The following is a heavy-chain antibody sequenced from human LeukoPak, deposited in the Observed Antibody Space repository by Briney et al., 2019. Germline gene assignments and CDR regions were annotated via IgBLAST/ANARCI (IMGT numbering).Heavy chain of an antibody. D-gene: IGHD3-3*01. CDR1: GFSFSVYA. J-gene: IGHJ4*02. CDR3: ARDPGVVAFHYFDY. V-gene: IGHV3-23*01. CDR2: IGGSGGST. Sequence: PGGSLRLSCVASGFSFSVYAMSWVRQAPGKGLEWVSAIGGSGGSTYYADSVKGRFTISRDNSKNTLYLQMNSLRAEDTALYYCARDPGVVAFHYFDYWGQGTLVTVSS.